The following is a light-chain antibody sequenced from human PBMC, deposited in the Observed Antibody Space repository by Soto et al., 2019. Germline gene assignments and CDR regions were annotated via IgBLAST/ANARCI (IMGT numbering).Light chain of an antibody. CDR2: AAS. V-gene: IGKV1-27*01. J-gene: IGKJ4*01. Sequence: DIPMTQSPSSLSASVGDRVTITCRASQAIYNYLAWYQQKPGKVPTLLISAASTLQSGVPSRFSGSGSGTDFTLTISSLQPEDVATYYCQKFSAVPTFGGGTKVE. CDR1: QAIYNY. CDR3: QKFSAVPT.